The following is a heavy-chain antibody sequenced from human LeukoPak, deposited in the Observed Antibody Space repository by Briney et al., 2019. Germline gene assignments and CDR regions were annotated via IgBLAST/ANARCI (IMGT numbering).Heavy chain of an antibody. D-gene: IGHD1-1*01. Sequence: GGALRLSCAASGFTFSNYWMRWVRQAPGKGLEGVANIEKDGSDKYYVASVEGRFTMSRDNAKNSVHLHMNSLRAEDTAVYYCARVGFYWDDDGVDYWGQGTLVTVSS. CDR1: GFTFSNYW. CDR3: ARVGFYWDDDGVDY. V-gene: IGHV3-7*01. CDR2: IEKDGSDK. J-gene: IGHJ4*02.